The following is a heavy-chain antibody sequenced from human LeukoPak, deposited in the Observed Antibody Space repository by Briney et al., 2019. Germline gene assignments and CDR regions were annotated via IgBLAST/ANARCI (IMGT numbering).Heavy chain of an antibody. V-gene: IGHV3-33*06. Sequence: PGGSLRLSCAASGFTFSSYGMHWVRQAPGKGLEWVAVIWYDGSNKYYADSVKGRFTISRDNSKNTLYLQMNSLRAEDAAVYYCAKDLLCSSTSCYRLYYYYGMDVWGQGTTVTVSS. CDR2: IWYDGSNK. CDR3: AKDLLCSSTSCYRLYYYYGMDV. J-gene: IGHJ6*02. D-gene: IGHD2-2*02. CDR1: GFTFSSYG.